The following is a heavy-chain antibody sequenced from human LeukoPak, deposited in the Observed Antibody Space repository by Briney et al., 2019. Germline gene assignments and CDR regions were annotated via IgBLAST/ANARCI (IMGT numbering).Heavy chain of an antibody. V-gene: IGHV3-23*01. Sequence: PGGSLRLSCAASGFTFSSYAMSWVRQAPGKGLEWVSVISGSGGSTYYADSVKGRFTIPRDNSKNTLYLQMNSLRAEDTAVYYCARDDWDSRFLSYYYYGMDVWGQGTTVTVSS. CDR3: ARDDWDSRFLSYYYYGMDV. CDR1: GFTFSSYA. J-gene: IGHJ6*02. CDR2: ISGSGGST. D-gene: IGHD3-9*01.